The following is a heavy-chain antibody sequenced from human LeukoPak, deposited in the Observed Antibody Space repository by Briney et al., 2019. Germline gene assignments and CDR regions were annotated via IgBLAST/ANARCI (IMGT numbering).Heavy chain of an antibody. Sequence: GGSLRLSCAASGITFGNNWMHWVRQGPGKGLVWISRINSDGGGAIYADSVKGRFTVSRDNAKNTLYLQMNSLRAEDTAVYYCSRDVPHNWFDTWGQGTLVTVSS. V-gene: IGHV3-74*01. CDR2: INSDGGGA. CDR3: SRDVPHNWFDT. J-gene: IGHJ5*02. CDR1: GITFGNNW.